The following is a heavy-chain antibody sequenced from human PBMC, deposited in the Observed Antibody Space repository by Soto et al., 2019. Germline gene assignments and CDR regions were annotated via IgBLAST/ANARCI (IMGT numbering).Heavy chain of an antibody. CDR1: GFTFSSYG. CDR2: ISYDGSNK. Sequence: XESLRLSCAASGFTFSSYGMHWVRQAPGKGLEWVAVISYDGSNKYYADSVKGRFTISRDNSKDTLYLQMNSLRAEDTAVYYCAKGPARRTLYYFDYWGQGTLVTVSS. J-gene: IGHJ4*02. V-gene: IGHV3-30*18. CDR3: AKGPARRTLYYFDY.